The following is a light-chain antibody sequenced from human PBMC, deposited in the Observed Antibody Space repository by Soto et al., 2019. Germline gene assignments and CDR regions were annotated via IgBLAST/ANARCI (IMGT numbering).Light chain of an antibody. CDR3: QQYNSYSRT. J-gene: IGKJ1*01. Sequence: EIQMTQSHSTLSAXXXXXXXXXXXASQSISSGLAWYQQKPGKAPKLLIFDASSLESGVPSRFSGSGSGTEFTLTISSLQPDDVATYYSQQYNSYSRTFGQGTK. CDR2: DAS. V-gene: IGKV1-5*01. CDR1: QSISSG.